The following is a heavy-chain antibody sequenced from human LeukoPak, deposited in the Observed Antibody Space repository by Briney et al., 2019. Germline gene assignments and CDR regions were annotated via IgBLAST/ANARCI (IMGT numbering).Heavy chain of an antibody. Sequence: SETLSLTCAVSGGSISSSDWWSWVRQPPGKGLEWLGQIYYSGSTNYNPSLKSRVTVSVDKSKNQFSLKLSSVTAADTAVYYCARVSGSYFDYWGQGTLVTVSS. CDR3: ARVSGSYFDY. J-gene: IGHJ4*02. V-gene: IGHV4-4*02. D-gene: IGHD1-26*01. CDR1: GGSISSSDW. CDR2: IYYSGST.